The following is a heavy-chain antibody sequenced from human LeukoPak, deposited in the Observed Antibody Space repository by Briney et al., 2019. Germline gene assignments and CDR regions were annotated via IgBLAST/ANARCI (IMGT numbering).Heavy chain of an antibody. J-gene: IGHJ4*02. Sequence: GGSLRLSCAASGFTFSSYSMNWVRQAPGKGLEWVSSISSSSSYIYYADSVKGRFTISRDNAKNSLYLQMNSLRAEDTAVYYCARAQWLVQGYYFDYWGQGTLVTVSS. CDR3: ARAQWLVQGYYFDY. V-gene: IGHV3-21*01. D-gene: IGHD6-19*01. CDR1: GFTFSSYS. CDR2: ISSSSSYI.